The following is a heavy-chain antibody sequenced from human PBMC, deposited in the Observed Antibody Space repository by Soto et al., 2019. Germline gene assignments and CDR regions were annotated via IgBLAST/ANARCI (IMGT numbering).Heavy chain of an antibody. CDR2: IYYSGST. D-gene: IGHD3-10*01. CDR3: ARRGYGPGFPYYYGMDV. J-gene: IGHJ6*02. CDR1: GGSISSGGYY. V-gene: IGHV4-31*03. Sequence: SETLSLTCTVSGGSISSGGYYWSWIRQHPGKGLEWFGYIYYSGSTYYNPSLRSRVSISVDTSKNQFSLKLSSVTAADTAVYYCARRGYGPGFPYYYGMDVWGQGTTVTVSS.